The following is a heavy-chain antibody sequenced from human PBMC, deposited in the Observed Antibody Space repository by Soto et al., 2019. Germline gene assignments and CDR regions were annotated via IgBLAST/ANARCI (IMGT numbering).Heavy chain of an antibody. Sequence: GGSLRLSCAVSGFTFSSYGMHLVRQSPGKGLEWLALISYHGSNRYYADSVEGRFTISRDSSKNALYLQMSSLRAEDTAVYYCAKDNSGMQEYSNVPYSDSWGQVTLVPCSS. CDR2: ISYHGSNR. V-gene: IGHV3-30*18. J-gene: IGHJ4*02. D-gene: IGHD6-6*01. CDR1: GFTFSSYG. CDR3: AKDNSGMQEYSNVPYSDS.